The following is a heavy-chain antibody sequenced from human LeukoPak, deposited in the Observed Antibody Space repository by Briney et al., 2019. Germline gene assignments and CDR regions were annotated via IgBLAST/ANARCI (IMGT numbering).Heavy chain of an antibody. CDR3: ARDAWGVDY. J-gene: IGHJ4*02. CDR2: IKKDGSEK. Sequence: PGGSLRLSCAASGFTFNYYWMSWVRQAPGKGLDWVANIKKDGSEKYYVDSVKGRFTISRDNAQNSLFLQMNSLRAQDTAVYYCARDAWGVDYWGQGTLVTVSS. D-gene: IGHD7-27*01. V-gene: IGHV3-7*01. CDR1: GFTFNYYW.